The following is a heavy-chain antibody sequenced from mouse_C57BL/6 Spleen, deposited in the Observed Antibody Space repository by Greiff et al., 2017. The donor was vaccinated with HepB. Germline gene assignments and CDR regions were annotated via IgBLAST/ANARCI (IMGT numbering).Heavy chain of an antibody. D-gene: IGHD2-3*01. V-gene: IGHV1-18*01. J-gene: IGHJ3*01. CDR2: INPNNGGT. CDR3: ARFGYDGYYWFAY. CDR1: GYTFTDYN. Sequence: EVQLQQSGPELVKPGASVKIPCKASGYTFTDYNMDWVKQSHGKSLEWIGDINPNNGGTIYNQKFKGKATLTVDKSSSTAYMELRSLTSEDTAVYYCARFGYDGYYWFAYWGQGTLVTVSA.